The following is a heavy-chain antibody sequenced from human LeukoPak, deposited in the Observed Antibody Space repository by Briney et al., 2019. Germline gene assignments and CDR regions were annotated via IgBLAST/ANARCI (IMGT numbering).Heavy chain of an antibody. Sequence: SGGSLRLSCAASGFTFSSYGMHWVRQAPGKGLEWVAVISYDGSNKYYADSVKGRFTISRDNSKNTLYLQMNSLRAEDTAVYYCAKGNRYSSGSYQNWFDPWGQGTLVTVSS. CDR1: GFTFSSYG. CDR3: AKGNRYSSGSYQNWFDP. J-gene: IGHJ5*02. CDR2: ISYDGSNK. V-gene: IGHV3-30*18. D-gene: IGHD1-26*01.